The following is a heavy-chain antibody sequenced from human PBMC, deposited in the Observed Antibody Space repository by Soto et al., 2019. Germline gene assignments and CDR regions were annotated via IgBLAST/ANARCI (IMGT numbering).Heavy chain of an antibody. Sequence: LLQSGAEVKEPGSSVRVSCQVSGSTFNNFAFSWVRQAPGHGPEWMGGIVVDSNTAEYSQRFQDRVTITAATSTDTLYMKLGSLTFEDTAVYYCARAIKRWEVKYYFDFWGQGTLVTVSS. CDR2: IVVDSNTA. CDR1: GSTFNNFA. CDR3: ARAIKRWEVKYYFDF. J-gene: IGHJ4*02. D-gene: IGHD1-26*01. V-gene: IGHV1-69*06.